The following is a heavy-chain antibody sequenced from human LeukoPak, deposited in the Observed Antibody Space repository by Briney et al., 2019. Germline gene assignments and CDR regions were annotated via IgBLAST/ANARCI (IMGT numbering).Heavy chain of an antibody. CDR3: AREGGYSGYDQIYYYYYYMDV. Sequence: PPETLSLTCAVSGGSISSYYWNWIRQPPGKGLEWIGYIYYSGRTNYNPSLKSRVTISVDTSTNQISLKLSSVTAADTAVYYCAREGGYSGYDQIYYYYYYMDVWGKGTTVTISS. J-gene: IGHJ6*03. V-gene: IGHV4-59*12. D-gene: IGHD5-12*01. CDR1: GGSISSYY. CDR2: IYYSGRT.